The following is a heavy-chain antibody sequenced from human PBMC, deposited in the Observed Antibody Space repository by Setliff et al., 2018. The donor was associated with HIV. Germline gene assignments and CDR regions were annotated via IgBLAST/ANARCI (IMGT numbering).Heavy chain of an antibody. Sequence: PSETLSLTCDVYGGSFSGYYWSWIRQPPGKGLEWIGKINHSGSTNYNPSLKSRVTISVDTSKNQFSLKLSSVTAADTAVYYCARRSDNYYDNSGYYYGAYFDYWGQGTLVTSPQ. D-gene: IGHD3-22*01. CDR2: INHSGST. V-gene: IGHV4-34*01. CDR1: GGSFSGYY. CDR3: ARRSDNYYDNSGYYYGAYFDY. J-gene: IGHJ4*02.